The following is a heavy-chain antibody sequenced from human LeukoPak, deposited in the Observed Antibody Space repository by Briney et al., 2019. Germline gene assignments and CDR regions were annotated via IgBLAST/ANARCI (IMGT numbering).Heavy chain of an antibody. V-gene: IGHV3-64*01. J-gene: IGHJ4*02. D-gene: IGHD2-2*01. CDR2: ISSDGGST. CDR3: ARGHYCGSTSCYASDY. CDR1: GFTFSTYD. Sequence: GGSLRLSCAASGFTFSTYDMHWVRQAPGKGLEYVSSISSDGGSTYYAKSVKGRFTISRDISKNTLYLQMGSLRAEDMAVYYCARGHYCGSTSCYASDYWGQGTLVTVSS.